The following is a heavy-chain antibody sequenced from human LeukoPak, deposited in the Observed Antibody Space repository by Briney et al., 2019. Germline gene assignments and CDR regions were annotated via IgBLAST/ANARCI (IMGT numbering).Heavy chain of an antibody. CDR3: ATYTLSQFWSGYYHFDY. D-gene: IGHD3-3*01. V-gene: IGHV1-69*05. CDR1: GGNFISYA. CDR2: IIPMFGTS. J-gene: IGHJ4*02. Sequence: GSSVKVSCKASGGNFISYAVSWVRQAPGQGLEWMGGIIPMFGTSNYAQTFQGRVTITTDESTTTAYMELSSLSSEDTAVYYCATYTLSQFWSGYYHFDYWGQGTLVSVSS.